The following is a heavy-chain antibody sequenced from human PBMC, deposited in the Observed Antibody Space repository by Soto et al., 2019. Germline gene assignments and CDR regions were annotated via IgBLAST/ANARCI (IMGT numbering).Heavy chain of an antibody. CDR2: INYRGTT. CDR1: GGSISSSSYF. D-gene: IGHD2-15*01. V-gene: IGHV4-39*01. CDR3: ARLVACNGGSCKFDP. Sequence: QLQLQESGPGLVTPSETLSLTCTVPGGSISSSSYFWAWVRQSPAKGLEWIGSINYRGTTFYTASLRSRVTISIDTSKNQFSLTLNSVTAADTALYYCARLVACNGGSCKFDPWGQGTLVTVSS. J-gene: IGHJ5*02.